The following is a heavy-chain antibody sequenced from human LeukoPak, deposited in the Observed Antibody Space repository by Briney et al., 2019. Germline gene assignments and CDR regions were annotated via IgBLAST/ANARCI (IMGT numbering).Heavy chain of an antibody. V-gene: IGHV3-7*01. CDR2: IKQDGSEE. CDR1: GFTFSSYW. Sequence: GGSLRLSCAASGFTFSSYWMSWVRQAPGKGLEWVANIKQDGSEEYYVDSVKGRFTISRDNAKNSLYLQMNSLRAEDTAVYYCARSEYYYDSSGYGYWGQGTLVTVSS. J-gene: IGHJ4*02. CDR3: ARSEYYYDSSGYGY. D-gene: IGHD3-22*01.